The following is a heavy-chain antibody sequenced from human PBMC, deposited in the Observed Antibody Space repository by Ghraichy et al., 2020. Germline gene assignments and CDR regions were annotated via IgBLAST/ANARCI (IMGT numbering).Heavy chain of an antibody. CDR1: GFTFRNGW. J-gene: IGHJ6*02. CDR3: TTDAFFGVVIPDYYYYYGMDV. Sequence: GGSLRLSCGASGFTFRNGWMSWVRQAPGKGLEWGGRIKSKTDGGTTDYAAPVKGRFTISRDDSKNTMYLQMNSLKTEDTAVYYCTTDAFFGVVIPDYYYYYGMDVGGQGTTVTVSS. CDR2: IKSKTDGGTT. D-gene: IGHD3-3*01. V-gene: IGHV3-15*01.